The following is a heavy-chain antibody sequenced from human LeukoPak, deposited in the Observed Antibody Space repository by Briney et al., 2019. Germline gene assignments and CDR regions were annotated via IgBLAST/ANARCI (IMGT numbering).Heavy chain of an antibody. V-gene: IGHV3-48*01. Sequence: GGSLRLSCAASEFTFSSYSMNWVRQAPGKGLEWVSYITNSGNSKSYADSVKGRFTISRDNTKNSLYLQMNGLRAEDTAVYYCARVATGWLSFDYWGQGTLVTVSS. CDR3: ARVATGWLSFDY. CDR1: EFTFSSYS. D-gene: IGHD1-14*01. J-gene: IGHJ4*02. CDR2: ITNSGNSK.